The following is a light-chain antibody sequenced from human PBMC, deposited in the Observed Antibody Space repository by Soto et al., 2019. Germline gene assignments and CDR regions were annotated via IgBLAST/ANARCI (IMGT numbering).Light chain of an antibody. CDR3: QQYNSLWT. CDR2: KAS. V-gene: IGKV1-5*03. CDR1: QSISSW. Sequence: DIQMTQSPSTLSASVGDRVTITCRASQSISSWLAWYQQKPGKAPKLLIDKASSLESGVPSRFSGSVSGTECTIIISSPQADDFATYYYQQYNSLWTFGQGTKVEIK. J-gene: IGKJ1*01.